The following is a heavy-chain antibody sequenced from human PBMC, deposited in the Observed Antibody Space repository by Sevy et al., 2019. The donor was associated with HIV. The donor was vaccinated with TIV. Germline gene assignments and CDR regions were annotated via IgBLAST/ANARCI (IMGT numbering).Heavy chain of an antibody. CDR2: ISYDGSNK. V-gene: IGHV3-30-3*01. Sequence: GGSLRLYCAASGFTFSSYAMHWVRQAPGKGLEWVAVISYDGSNKYYADSVKGRFTISRDNSKNTLYLQMNSLGAEDTAVYYCSRDSLMVRGVTAGAFDIWGQGTMVTVSS. J-gene: IGHJ3*02. CDR1: GFTFSSYA. D-gene: IGHD3-10*01. CDR3: SRDSLMVRGVTAGAFDI.